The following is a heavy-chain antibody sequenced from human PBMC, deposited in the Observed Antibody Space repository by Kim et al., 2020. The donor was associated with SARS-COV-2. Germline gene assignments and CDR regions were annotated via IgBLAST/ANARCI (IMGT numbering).Heavy chain of an antibody. J-gene: IGHJ6*02. D-gene: IGHD5-18*01. V-gene: IGHV3-74*01. CDR1: GFTFSSYW. Sequence: GGSLRLSCAASGFTFSSYWMHWVRQAPGKGLVWVSRINSDGSSTSYADSVKGRFTISRDNAENTLYLQMNSLRAEDTAVYYCARVDTAMVTRYYYYYGMDVWGQGTTVTVSS. CDR3: ARVDTAMVTRYYYYYGMDV. CDR2: INSDGSST.